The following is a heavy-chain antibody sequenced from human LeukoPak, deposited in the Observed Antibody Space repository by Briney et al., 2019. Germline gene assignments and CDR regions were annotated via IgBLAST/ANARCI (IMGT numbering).Heavy chain of an antibody. CDR3: ARKLLEEQWLAFYYYMDV. V-gene: IGHV4-39*01. Sequence: SETLSLTCTVSAGSISSSSYDWGWIRQPPGKGLEWIGSIYYSGSTYYNPSLKSRVTISVDTSKNQFSLKLSSVTAADTAVYYCARKLLEEQWLAFYYYMDVWGKGTTVTVSS. D-gene: IGHD6-19*01. CDR2: IYYSGST. J-gene: IGHJ6*03. CDR1: AGSISSSSYD.